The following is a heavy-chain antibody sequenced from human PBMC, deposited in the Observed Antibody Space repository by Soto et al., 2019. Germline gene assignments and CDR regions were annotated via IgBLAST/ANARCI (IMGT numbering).Heavy chain of an antibody. D-gene: IGHD1-26*01. V-gene: IGHV3-23*01. CDR1: GFPFSSYA. CDR2: ISGSGGST. J-gene: IGHJ4*02. Sequence: GGSLRLSCAASGFPFSSYAMNWVRQAPGKGLEWVSAISGSGGSTDYADSVKGRFTISRDNSKNTLYLQMNSLRAEDTAVYYCAKDLSPSSGTYYGYFDYWGQGTLVTVSS. CDR3: AKDLSPSSGTYYGYFDY.